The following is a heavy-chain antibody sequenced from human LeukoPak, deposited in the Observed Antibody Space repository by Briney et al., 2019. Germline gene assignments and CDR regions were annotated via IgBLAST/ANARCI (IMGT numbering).Heavy chain of an antibody. CDR3: ARVDTAMVAGGGDY. CDR2: INPYSGGT. V-gene: IGHV1-2*02. J-gene: IGHJ4*02. CDR1: GYTFTGYY. D-gene: IGHD5-18*01. Sequence: GASVKVSCKTSGYTFTGYYMHWVRQARGQGLEWMGWINPYSGGTNYAQKFQGRVTMTRDTSISTAYMELSRLRSDDTAVYYCARVDTAMVAGGGDYWGQGTLVTVSS.